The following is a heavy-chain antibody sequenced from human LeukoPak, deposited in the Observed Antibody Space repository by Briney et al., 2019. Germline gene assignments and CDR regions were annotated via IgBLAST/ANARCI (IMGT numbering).Heavy chain of an antibody. D-gene: IGHD2-15*01. CDR2: INPNSGGT. J-gene: IGHJ5*02. CDR3: ARPGVVAATLLWFDP. V-gene: IGHV1-2*02. CDR1: GGTFSSYA. Sequence: EASVKVSCKASGGTFSSYAISWVRQAPGQGLEWMGWINPNSGGTNYAQKFQGRVTMTRDTSISTAYMELSRLRSDDTAVYYCARPGVVAATLLWFDPWGQGTLVTVSS.